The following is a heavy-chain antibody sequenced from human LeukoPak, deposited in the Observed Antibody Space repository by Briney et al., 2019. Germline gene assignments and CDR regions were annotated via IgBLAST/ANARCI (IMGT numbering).Heavy chain of an antibody. D-gene: IGHD3-22*01. Sequence: SETLSLTCTVSGGSISSYYWSWIRQPAGKGLEWIGRIYTSGSTNYNPSLKSRVTMSVDTSKNQFSLKLSSVTAADTAVYYCARDYYYDSSGYYRLDAFDIWGQGTMVTVSS. CDR1: GGSISSYY. J-gene: IGHJ3*02. CDR3: ARDYYYDSSGYYRLDAFDI. V-gene: IGHV4-4*07. CDR2: IYTSGST.